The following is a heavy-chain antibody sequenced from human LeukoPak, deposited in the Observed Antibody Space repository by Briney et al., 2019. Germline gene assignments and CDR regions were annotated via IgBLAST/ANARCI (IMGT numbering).Heavy chain of an antibody. CDR1: GGSISSYY. J-gene: IGHJ3*02. V-gene: IGHV4-59*01. CDR2: LSKSGKP. Sequence: SETLCLTCTVSGGSISSYYWSWIRLPPGKGLEWIGYLSKSGKPNYSPSLKSRVTILGDTSKNQFLLKLSSVTAADTAVYYCARARYVNSVYAFDIWGQGT. D-gene: IGHD3-9*01. CDR3: ARARYVNSVYAFDI.